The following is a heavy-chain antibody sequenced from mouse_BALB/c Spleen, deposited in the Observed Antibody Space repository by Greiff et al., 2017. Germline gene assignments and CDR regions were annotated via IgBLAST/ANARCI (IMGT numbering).Heavy chain of an antibody. CDR1: GFTFSDYY. CDR2: ISDGGSYT. J-gene: IGHJ3*01. D-gene: IGHD4-1*01. V-gene: IGHV5-4*02. CDR3: ARDGGLGQAWFAY. Sequence: EVQGVESGGGLVKPGGSLKLSCAASGFTFSDYYMYWVRQTPEKRLEWVATISDGGSYTYYPDSVKGRFTISRDNAKNNLYLQMSSLKSEDTAMYYCARDGGLGQAWFAYWGQGTLVTVSA.